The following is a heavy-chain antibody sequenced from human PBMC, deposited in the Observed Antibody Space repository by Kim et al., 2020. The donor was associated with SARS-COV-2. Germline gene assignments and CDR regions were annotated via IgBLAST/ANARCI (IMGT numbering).Heavy chain of an antibody. Sequence: YSHPSLKSRVTISVDTSKNQFSLKLSSVTAADTAVYYCARHPLHPGSIDYWGQGTLVTVSS. J-gene: IGHJ4*02. CDR3: ARHPLHPGSIDY. V-gene: IGHV4-39*01. D-gene: IGHD4-4*01.